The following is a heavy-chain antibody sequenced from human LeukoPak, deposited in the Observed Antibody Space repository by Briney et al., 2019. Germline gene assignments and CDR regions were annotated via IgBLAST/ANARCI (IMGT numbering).Heavy chain of an antibody. Sequence: GGSLRPSCAASGFTFSSYWMHWVRQAPGKGLVWVSRINNDGGSTNYADSVKGRFTISRDNAKNTLYLQMNSLRAEDTAVYYCARVGYSSSWYIDDWGQGTLVTVSS. J-gene: IGHJ4*02. V-gene: IGHV3-74*01. CDR2: INNDGGST. CDR3: ARVGYSSSWYIDD. D-gene: IGHD6-13*01. CDR1: GFTFSSYW.